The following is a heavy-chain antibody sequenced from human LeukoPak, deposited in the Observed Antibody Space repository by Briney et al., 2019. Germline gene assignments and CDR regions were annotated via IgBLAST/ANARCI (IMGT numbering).Heavy chain of an antibody. V-gene: IGHV4-4*09. CDR2: IYTSGST. CDR1: GGSISSYY. Sequence: PSETLSLTCTVSGGSISSYYWSWIRQPPGKGLEWIGYIYTSGSTNYNPSLKSRVTISVDTSKNQFSLKLSSVTAADTAVYYCARMGATTDWFDPWGQGTLVTLSS. D-gene: IGHD1-26*01. CDR3: ARMGATTDWFDP. J-gene: IGHJ5*02.